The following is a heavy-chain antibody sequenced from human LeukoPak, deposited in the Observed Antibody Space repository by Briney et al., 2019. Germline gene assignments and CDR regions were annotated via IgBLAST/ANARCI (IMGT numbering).Heavy chain of an antibody. D-gene: IGHD5-24*01. Sequence: PSETLSLTCTVSGGSISSSSYYWGWIRQPPGKGLEWIGSIYYSGSTNYNPSLKSRVTISVDTSKNQFSLKLSSVTAADTAVYYCASSGGYNFDYWGQGTLVTVSS. V-gene: IGHV4-39*07. CDR3: ASSGGYNFDY. CDR2: IYYSGST. J-gene: IGHJ4*02. CDR1: GGSISSSSYY.